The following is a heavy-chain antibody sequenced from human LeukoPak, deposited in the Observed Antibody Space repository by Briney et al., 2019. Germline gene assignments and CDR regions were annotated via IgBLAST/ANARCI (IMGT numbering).Heavy chain of an antibody. J-gene: IGHJ4*02. Sequence: GGSLRLSCAASGFPFSSYAMSWVRQAPGKGLEWVSAISDSGGSSYYADSVKGRFTTSRDNSKNTLYLQMNSLRAEDTAVYYCASLEGSGSYYPRYFDYWGQGTLVTVSS. CDR1: GFPFSSYA. CDR2: ISDSGGSS. V-gene: IGHV3-23*01. D-gene: IGHD3-10*01. CDR3: ASLEGSGSYYPRYFDY.